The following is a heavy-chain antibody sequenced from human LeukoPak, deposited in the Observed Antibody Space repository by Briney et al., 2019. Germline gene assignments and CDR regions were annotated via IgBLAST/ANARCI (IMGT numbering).Heavy chain of an antibody. J-gene: IGHJ4*02. CDR3: ARDSAYCSGGSCYDY. D-gene: IGHD2-15*01. CDR2: ISSSSSYI. CDR1: GFTFSSYS. Sequence: PGGSLRLSCAASGFTFSSYSMNWVRQAPGKGLEWVSSISSSSSYIYYADSVKGRFTISRDNAKNSLYLQMNSLRAEDTAVYYCARDSAYCSGGSCYDYWGQGTLVTVSS. V-gene: IGHV3-21*01.